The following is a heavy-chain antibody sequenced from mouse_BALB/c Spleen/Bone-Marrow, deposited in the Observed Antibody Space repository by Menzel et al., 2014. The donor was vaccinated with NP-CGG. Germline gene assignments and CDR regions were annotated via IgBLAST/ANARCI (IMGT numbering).Heavy chain of an antibody. Sequence: QVQLKQSGAELAKPGASVKMSCEASGYTFTSYWMHWVKQRPGQGLEWIGYIYPSTGYTEHNQKFKDKAIMTADKSSSTAYMQLSSLTSEDSAVYYCARDDYAYWGQGTLVTVSA. V-gene: IGHV1-7*01. CDR3: ARDDYAY. J-gene: IGHJ3*01. CDR1: GYTFTSYW. CDR2: IYPSTGYT. D-gene: IGHD2-4*01.